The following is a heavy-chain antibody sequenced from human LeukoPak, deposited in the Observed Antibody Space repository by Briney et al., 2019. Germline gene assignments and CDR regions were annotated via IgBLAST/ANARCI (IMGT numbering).Heavy chain of an antibody. CDR3: ARRGILTGYYFFDY. D-gene: IGHD3-9*01. V-gene: IGHV4-59*08. Sequence: SETLSLTCTVSGGSISNYYWSWIRQPPGKGLEWIGYIYYSGSTNYNPSLKSRVTISVDTSKNQFSLKLSSVTAADTAVYYCARRGILTGYYFFDYWGQGTLVTVSS. J-gene: IGHJ4*02. CDR2: IYYSGST. CDR1: GGSISNYY.